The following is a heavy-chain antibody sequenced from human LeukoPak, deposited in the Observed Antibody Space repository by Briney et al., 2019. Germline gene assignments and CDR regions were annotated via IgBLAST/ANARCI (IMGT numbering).Heavy chain of an antibody. V-gene: IGHV4-34*01. CDR1: GGSFSGYY. CDR3: AIGGSTMVRGVMRNNDWFDH. Sequence: SETLSLTCAVYGGSFSGYYWSWIRQPPGKGLEWIGEINHSGSTNYNPSLKSRVTISVDTPKNQFSLKLSSVTAADTAVYYCAIGGSTMVRGVMRNNDWFDHWGQGTLVIVSS. J-gene: IGHJ5*02. CDR2: INHSGST. D-gene: IGHD3-10*01.